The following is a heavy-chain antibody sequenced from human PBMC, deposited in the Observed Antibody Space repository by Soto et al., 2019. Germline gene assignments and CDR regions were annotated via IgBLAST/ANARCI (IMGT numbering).Heavy chain of an antibody. V-gene: IGHV1-18*01. Sequence: QVQLVQSGAEVKKPGASVKVSCKASGYTFSSYFISCGRQAPGQVLECMGWISAYNCNTNYAQNLQGRVTMTTYTSTSTAYMELRSRRSDDTAVYYCARDLTPVDYWGQGTLVTVSS. CDR1: GYTFSSYF. CDR3: ARDLTPVDY. J-gene: IGHJ4*02. CDR2: ISAYNCNT.